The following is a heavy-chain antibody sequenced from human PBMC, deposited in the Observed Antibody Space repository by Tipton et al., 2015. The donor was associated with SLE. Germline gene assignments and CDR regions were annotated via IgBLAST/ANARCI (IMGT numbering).Heavy chain of an antibody. Sequence: QLVQSGAEVKKSGESLKISCKGSGYSFTTYWIGWVRQMPGKGLEWMGMIYPGDSDIRYSPSFQGQVTISADKSISTAYLQWSSLEPSDTAMYYCARGDDSYYFDYRGQGALVTVSS. J-gene: IGHJ4*02. D-gene: IGHD2-21*02. CDR3: ARGDDSYYFDY. CDR2: IYPGDSDI. CDR1: GYSFTTYW. V-gene: IGHV5-51*03.